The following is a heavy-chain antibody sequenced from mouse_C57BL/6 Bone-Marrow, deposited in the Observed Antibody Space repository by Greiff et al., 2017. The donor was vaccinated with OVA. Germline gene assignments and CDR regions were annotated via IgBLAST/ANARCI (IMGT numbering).Heavy chain of an antibody. CDR3: ARGAIYYYGSSYWYFDV. Sequence: EVHLVESGGGLVKPGGSLKLSCAASGFTFSSYAMSWVRQTPEKRLEWVATISDGGSYTYYPDNVKGRFTISRDNAKNNLYLQMSHLKSEDTAMYYCARGAIYYYGSSYWYFDVWGTGTTVTVSS. J-gene: IGHJ1*03. CDR1: GFTFSSYA. CDR2: ISDGGSYT. D-gene: IGHD1-1*01. V-gene: IGHV5-4*01.